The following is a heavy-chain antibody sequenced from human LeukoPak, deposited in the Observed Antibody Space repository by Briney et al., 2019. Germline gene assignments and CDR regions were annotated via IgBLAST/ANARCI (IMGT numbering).Heavy chain of an antibody. J-gene: IGHJ3*02. D-gene: IGHD3-22*01. V-gene: IGHV1-69*04. Sequence: VASVKVSCKASGGTFSSYAISWVRQAPGQGLEWMGRIIPILGIVNYAQKFQGRVTITADKSTSTAYMELSSLRSEDTAVYYCARNEVDSSGYYYNAFDIWGQGTMVTVSS. CDR1: GGTFSSYA. CDR2: IIPILGIV. CDR3: ARNEVDSSGYYYNAFDI.